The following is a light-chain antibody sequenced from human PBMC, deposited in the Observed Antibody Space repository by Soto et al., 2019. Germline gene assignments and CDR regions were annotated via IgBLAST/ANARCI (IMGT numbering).Light chain of an antibody. V-gene: IGKV1-5*03. J-gene: IGKJ1*01. CDR2: EAS. CDR3: QQCNSYPWT. CDR1: QTINRW. Sequence: DIQMTQSPSTLSASVGDRVTITCRASQTINRWLAWHQQKPGKAPKLLIYEASSLESGVPSRFGSSGSGTEFTLIISSLQPDDFATYYCQQCNSYPWTFGQGTKVEIK.